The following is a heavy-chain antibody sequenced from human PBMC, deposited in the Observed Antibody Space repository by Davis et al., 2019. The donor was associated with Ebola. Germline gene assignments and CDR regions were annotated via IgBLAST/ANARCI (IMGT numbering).Heavy chain of an antibody. J-gene: IGHJ6*02. Sequence: SETLSLTCTVSGGSISSGDYYWSWIRQPPGKGLEWIGYIYHSGSTYYNPSLKSRVTISVDRSKNQFSLKPSSVTAADTAVYYCARDTNPYGMDVWGQGTTVTVSS. CDR2: IYHSGST. CDR1: GGSISSGDYY. V-gene: IGHV4-30-2*01. D-gene: IGHD2-2*01. CDR3: ARDTNPYGMDV.